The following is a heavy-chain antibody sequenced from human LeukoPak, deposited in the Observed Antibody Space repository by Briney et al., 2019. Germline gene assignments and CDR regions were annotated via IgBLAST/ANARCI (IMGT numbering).Heavy chain of an antibody. CDR3: ARDIYGDYGGDY. CDR1: GYSFTNYY. J-gene: IGHJ4*02. CDR2: ISAYNGNT. D-gene: IGHD4-17*01. V-gene: IGHV1-18*04. Sequence: ASVKVSCKASGYSFTNYYMHWVRQAPGQGLEWMGWISAYNGNTNYAQKLQGRVTMTTDTSTSTAYMELRSLRSDDTAVYYCARDIYGDYGGDYWGQGTLVTVSS.